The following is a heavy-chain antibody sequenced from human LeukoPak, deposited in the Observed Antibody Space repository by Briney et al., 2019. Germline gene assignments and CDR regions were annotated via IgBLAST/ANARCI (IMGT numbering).Heavy chain of an antibody. CDR2: IHYSGNT. CDR1: VGSISSSSYS. Sequence: SETLSLTCTVSVGSISSSSYSWGWIRQPPEKGLEWIGSIHYSGNTYYHPSLKSRVTIALDTSKNQFSLKLRSVTAADTAVYYCARPPRGDILTGYYVHWGQGTLVTVSS. CDR3: ARPPRGDILTGYYVH. D-gene: IGHD3-9*01. J-gene: IGHJ4*02. V-gene: IGHV4-39*01.